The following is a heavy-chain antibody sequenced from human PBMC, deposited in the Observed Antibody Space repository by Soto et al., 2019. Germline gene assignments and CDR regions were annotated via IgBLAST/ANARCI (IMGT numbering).Heavy chain of an antibody. J-gene: IGHJ4*02. CDR2: VNHSGKT. Sequence: HVQLHQWGAGLLKPSETLSLTCAVYGGSFINYSYSWIRQAPGKGLEWIGEVNHSGKTDYNLSLKSRGTISVDTSKNQFSLKLISVTAADTAVYYCAAMYYDFWSATLNSAYWGQGTPVTVSS. V-gene: IGHV4-34*01. CDR3: AAMYYDFWSATLNSAY. D-gene: IGHD3-3*01. CDR1: GGSFINYS.